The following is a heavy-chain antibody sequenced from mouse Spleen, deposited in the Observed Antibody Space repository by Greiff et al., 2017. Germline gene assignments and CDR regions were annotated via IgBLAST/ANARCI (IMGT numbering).Heavy chain of an antibody. J-gene: IGHJ2*01. D-gene: IGHD2-4*01. CDR3: ALRYYDYDGYYFDY. Sequence: VQLQQSGPELVKPGASVKIPCKASGYTFTDYNMDWVKQSHGKSLEWIGDINPNNGGTIYNQKFKGKATLTVDKSSSTAYMELRSLTSEDTAVYYCALRYYDYDGYYFDYWGQGTTLTVSS. CDR1: GYTFTDYN. V-gene: IGHV1-18*01. CDR2: INPNNGGT.